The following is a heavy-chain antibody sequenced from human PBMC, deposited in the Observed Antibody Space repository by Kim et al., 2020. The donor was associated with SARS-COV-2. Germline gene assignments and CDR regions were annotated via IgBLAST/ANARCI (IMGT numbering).Heavy chain of an antibody. Sequence: ASVKVSCKTSGYIFTNYAIHWVRQAPGQGLEWMGYINIGNGDTRYSQNFQGRVSLTTDTSASTAYMELISLRSDDSAVYYCARNIMRTTTFDYWGQGTLVTVSS. J-gene: IGHJ4*02. V-gene: IGHV1-3*04. D-gene: IGHD5-12*01. CDR2: INIGNGDT. CDR1: GYIFTNYA. CDR3: ARNIMRTTTFDY.